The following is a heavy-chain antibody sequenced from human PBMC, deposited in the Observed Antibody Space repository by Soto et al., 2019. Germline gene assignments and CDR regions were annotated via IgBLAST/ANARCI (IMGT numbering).Heavy chain of an antibody. CDR2: VNPGNGHT. D-gene: IGHD2-2*01. CDR1: GYTFANFA. Sequence: ASVKVSCKASGYTFANFAIHWVRQAPGHGLEWMGCVNPGNGHTIYAQNFQGRVTMTRDTSTDTAYMELSSLRSEDTAVYYCATYRRISTEWGQGTLVTVSS. V-gene: IGHV1-3*01. CDR3: ATYRRISTE. J-gene: IGHJ4*02.